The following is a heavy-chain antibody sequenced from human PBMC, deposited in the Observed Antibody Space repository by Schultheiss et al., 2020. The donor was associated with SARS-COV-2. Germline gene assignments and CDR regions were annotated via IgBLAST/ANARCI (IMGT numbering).Heavy chain of an antibody. Sequence: GGSLRLSCEASGFTFSSYAVHWVRQAPGKGLEWVAVISYDGSNKYYADSVKGRFTISRDNSKNTLYLQMNSLRAEDTAVYYCARAVWYSSGWYVDYWGQGTLVTVSS. CDR1: GFTFSSYA. CDR2: ISYDGSNK. D-gene: IGHD6-19*01. J-gene: IGHJ4*02. V-gene: IGHV3-30*07. CDR3: ARAVWYSSGWYVDY.